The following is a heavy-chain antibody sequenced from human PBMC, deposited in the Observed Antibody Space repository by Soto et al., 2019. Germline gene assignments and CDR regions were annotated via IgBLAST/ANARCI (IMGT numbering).Heavy chain of an antibody. Sequence: GSVRLSGAASGFTLSSYALSWVRQAPGKGLEWVSAISRSTINTNYADSVKGRFTISRDDAENSLYLQMNSLRAEDTAVYYCARHPERIAQIGWFDPWGQRPLVTVSS. CDR2: ISRSTINT. CDR3: ARHPERIAQIGWFDP. D-gene: IGHD6-13*01. V-gene: IGHV3-21*06. CDR1: GFTLSSYA. J-gene: IGHJ5*02.